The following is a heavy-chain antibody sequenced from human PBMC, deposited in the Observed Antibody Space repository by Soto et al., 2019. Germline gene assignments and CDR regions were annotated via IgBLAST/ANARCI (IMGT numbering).Heavy chain of an antibody. CDR3: ARDSAAAATRYYYYYYGMDV. J-gene: IGHJ6*02. V-gene: IGHV3-11*06. D-gene: IGHD6-13*01. CDR1: GFTFSDYY. Sequence: GGSLRLSCAASGFTFSDYYMSWIRQAPGKGLEWVSYISSSSSYTNYADSVKGRFTISRDNAKNSLYLQMNSLRAEDTAVYYCARDSAAAATRYYYYYYGMDVWGQGTTVTVSS. CDR2: ISSSSSYT.